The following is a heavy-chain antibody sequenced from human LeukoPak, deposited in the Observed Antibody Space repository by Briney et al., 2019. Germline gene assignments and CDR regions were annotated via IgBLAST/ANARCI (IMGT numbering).Heavy chain of an antibody. CDR1: GFTFSSYS. CDR3: ARGARDYRGYFDY. J-gene: IGHJ4*02. V-gene: IGHV3-48*01. D-gene: IGHD4-11*01. CDR2: ISTSGTNI. Sequence: GGSLRLSCAASGFTFSSYSLNWDRQAPGKGLEWVSYISTSGTNIHYADSVKGRFTISRDIANNSVYLQMNSLRAEDTAVYYCARGARDYRGYFDYWGQGTLVTVSS.